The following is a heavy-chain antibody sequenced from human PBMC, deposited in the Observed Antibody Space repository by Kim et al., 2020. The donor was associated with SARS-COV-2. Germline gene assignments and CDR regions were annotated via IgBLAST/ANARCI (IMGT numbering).Heavy chain of an antibody. CDR1: GFTFSSYS. V-gene: IGHV3-48*02. CDR2: ISSSSSTI. CDR3: ARDKWIQLWVGPLTKHWYFDL. D-gene: IGHD5-18*01. J-gene: IGHJ2*01. Sequence: GGSLRLSCAASGFTFSSYSMNWVRQAPGKGLEWVSYISSSSSTIYYADSVKGRFTISRDNAKNSLYLQMNSLRDEDTAVYYCARDKWIQLWVGPLTKHWYFDLWGRGTLVTVSS.